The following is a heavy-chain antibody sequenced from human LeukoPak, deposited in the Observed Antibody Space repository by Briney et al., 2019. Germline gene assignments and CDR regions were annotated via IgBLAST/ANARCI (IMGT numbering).Heavy chain of an antibody. V-gene: IGHV3-9*01. J-gene: IGHJ4*02. CDR3: ARVYDY. CDR2: ISWNSGSI. CDR1: GFTFDDYA. Sequence: PGRSLRLSCAGSGFTFDDYAMHWVRHAPGKGLEWVSGISWNSGSIGYADSVKGRFTISRDNAKNSLYLQMNSLRAEDTAVYYCARVYDYWGQGTLVTVSS.